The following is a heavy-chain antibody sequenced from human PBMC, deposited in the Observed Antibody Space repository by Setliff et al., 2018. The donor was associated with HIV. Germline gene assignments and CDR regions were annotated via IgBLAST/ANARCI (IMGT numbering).Heavy chain of an antibody. Sequence: SVKVSCKASGSTFTSYAINWVRQAPGQGLEWMGGIIPTLGTANYAQNFQGRVTFTADGSTSIVYMELSSLRSEDTAVYYCARAYYDSVWGSHRYRFYYFDYWGQGSLVTVSS. D-gene: IGHD3-16*02. CDR2: IIPTLGTA. V-gene: IGHV1-69*13. CDR1: GSTFTSYA. CDR3: ARAYYDSVWGSHRYRFYYFDY. J-gene: IGHJ4*02.